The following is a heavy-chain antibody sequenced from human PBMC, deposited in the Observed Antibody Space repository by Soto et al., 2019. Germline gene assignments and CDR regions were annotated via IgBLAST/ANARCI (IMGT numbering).Heavy chain of an antibody. J-gene: IGHJ6*02. D-gene: IGHD3-16*02. CDR2: ISGSGGST. V-gene: IGHV3-23*01. Sequence: EVQLLESGGGLVQPGGSLRLSCAASGFTFSSYAMSWVRQAPGKGLEWVSAISGSGGSTYYADSVKGRFTISRDNSKNTLYLQMNSLRAEDTAVYYCAKDLGDYVWGSYRYPTGYYGMDVWGQGTTVTVSS. CDR1: GFTFSSYA. CDR3: AKDLGDYVWGSYRYPTGYYGMDV.